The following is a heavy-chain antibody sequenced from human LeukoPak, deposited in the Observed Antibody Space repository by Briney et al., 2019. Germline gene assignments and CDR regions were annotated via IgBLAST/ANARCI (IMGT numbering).Heavy chain of an antibody. Sequence: VASVKVSCKASGYTFTSYGITWVRQAPGQGLEWMGWISPYNDNTNYAQKLQGRVTMTTDTSTSTAYMELRSLRSDDTAVYYCARGGNSGWRTPNDDYWGQGTLVTVSS. CDR1: GYTFTSYG. J-gene: IGHJ4*02. CDR3: ARGGNSGWRTPNDDY. D-gene: IGHD6-19*01. CDR2: ISPYNDNT. V-gene: IGHV1-18*01.